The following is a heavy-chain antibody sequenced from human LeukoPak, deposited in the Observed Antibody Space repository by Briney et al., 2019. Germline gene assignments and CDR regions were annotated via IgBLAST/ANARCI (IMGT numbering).Heavy chain of an antibody. CDR2: IYYSGST. D-gene: IGHD6-13*01. V-gene: IGHV4-39*07. J-gene: IGHJ4*02. CDR1: GGSISSSSYY. Sequence: PSETLSLTCTVSGGSISSSSYYWGWIRQPPGKGLEWIGSIYYSGSTYYNPSLKSRVTISVDTSKNQFSLKLSSVTAADTAVYYCARDRSWSFFSAWGQGTLVTVSS. CDR3: ARDRSWSFFSA.